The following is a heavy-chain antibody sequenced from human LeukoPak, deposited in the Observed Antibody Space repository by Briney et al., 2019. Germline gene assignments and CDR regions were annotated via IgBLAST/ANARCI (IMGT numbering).Heavy chain of an antibody. V-gene: IGHV3-30-3*02. CDR2: ITYDGSNK. D-gene: IGHD1-26*01. CDR1: GFTFSSNA. J-gene: IGHJ1*01. Sequence: GRSLRLSCAASGFTFSSNAMHWVRQAPGKGLDWVAVITYDGSNKYYADSVKGRFTISRDNSKNTLYLQMNSLRAEDTAVYYCAKSSGSYYHKYFQHWGQGTLVTVSS. CDR3: AKSSGSYYHKYFQH.